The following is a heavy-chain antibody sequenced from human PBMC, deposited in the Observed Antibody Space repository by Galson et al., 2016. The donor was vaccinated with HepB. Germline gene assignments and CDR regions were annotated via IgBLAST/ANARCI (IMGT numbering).Heavy chain of an antibody. D-gene: IGHD6-25*01. CDR2: VYASGDT. V-gene: IGHV4-4*07. Sequence: SETLSLTCTVSGDSMNIYFWNWIRQPAGKGLEWIGRVYASGDTNYNPSLKSRVTMSLDTSLRQFSLKLTSVTAADTAVYYCARENVALAAHDIWGRGILVAVS. CDR1: GDSMNIYF. CDR3: ARENVALAAHDI. J-gene: IGHJ4*02.